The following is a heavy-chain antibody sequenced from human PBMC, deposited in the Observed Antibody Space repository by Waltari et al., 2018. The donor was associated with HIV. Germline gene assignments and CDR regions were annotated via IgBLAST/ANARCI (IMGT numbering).Heavy chain of an antibody. CDR3: ARLDCSGGTCSPFDP. CDR1: AGSVFSCVSY. CDR2: LYYTGNT. J-gene: IGHJ5*02. Sequence: LQLQASGPGLAQHSETPSLRATVSAGSVFSCVSYWGLIRQPPGRGLEWIGTLYYTGNTYYNPSLQSRVTVSVGVSKNQFSLKLGSGSASDTAVYYCARLDCSGGTCSPFDPWGQGTLVTVSS. V-gene: IGHV4-39*01. D-gene: IGHD2-15*01.